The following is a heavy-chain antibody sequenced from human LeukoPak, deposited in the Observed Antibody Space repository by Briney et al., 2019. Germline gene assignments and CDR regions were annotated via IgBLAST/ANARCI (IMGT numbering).Heavy chain of an antibody. CDR1: GGTLHIYS. Sequence: SVTVPYEACGGTLHIYSLLGVRQAPAQGREWVGGIIPIFGTANYAQKFQSRVTITTDESTGPGYLGLSSLRSEDTAVYYCARVGNWFDLWGQGTLVTVPA. CDR3: ARVGNWFDL. J-gene: IGHJ5*02. D-gene: IGHD1-26*01. CDR2: IIPIFGTA. V-gene: IGHV1-69*05.